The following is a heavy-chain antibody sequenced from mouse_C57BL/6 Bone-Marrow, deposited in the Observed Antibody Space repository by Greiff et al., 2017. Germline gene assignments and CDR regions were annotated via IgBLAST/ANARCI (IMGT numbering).Heavy chain of an antibody. CDR3: TTSAFYGSSPSYFDY. CDR2: IDPEDGDT. D-gene: IGHD1-1*01. Sequence: EVKLQESGAELVRPGASVKLSCTASGFNIKDYYMHWVKQRPEQGLEWIGRIDPEDGDTEYAPKFPGKATMTADTSSNTAYLQLSSLTSEDTAVYYCTTSAFYGSSPSYFDYWGQGTTLTVSS. V-gene: IGHV14-1*01. J-gene: IGHJ2*01. CDR1: GFNIKDYY.